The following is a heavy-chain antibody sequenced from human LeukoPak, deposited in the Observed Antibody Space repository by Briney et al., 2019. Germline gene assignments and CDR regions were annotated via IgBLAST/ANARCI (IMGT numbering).Heavy chain of an antibody. CDR2: ISYDGSNR. D-gene: IGHD6-13*01. V-gene: IGHV3-30*18. CDR1: GFTFSSYG. CDR3: AEGDAAAGTVDY. J-gene: IGHJ4*02. Sequence: GGSLRLSCAASGFTFSSYGMHWVRQAPGKGLEWVAVISYDGSNRYYADSVKGRFTISRDNSKNTLYLQMNSLRAEDTAVYYCAEGDAAAGTVDYWGQGTLVTVSS.